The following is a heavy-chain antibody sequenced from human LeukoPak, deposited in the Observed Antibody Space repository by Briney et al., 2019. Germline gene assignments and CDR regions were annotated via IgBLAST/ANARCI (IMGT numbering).Heavy chain of an antibody. V-gene: IGHV1-69*13. J-gene: IGHJ3*02. D-gene: IGHD3-22*01. Sequence: SVKVSCKASGGTFSSYAISWVRQAPGQGLEWMGGIIPIFGTANYAQKFQGRVTITADESTSTAYMELSSLRSEDTAVYYCARGGGYYDSSGYYPTPPTVAGAFDIWGQGTMVTVSS. CDR2: IIPIFGTA. CDR3: ARGGGYYDSSGYYPTPPTVAGAFDI. CDR1: GGTFSSYA.